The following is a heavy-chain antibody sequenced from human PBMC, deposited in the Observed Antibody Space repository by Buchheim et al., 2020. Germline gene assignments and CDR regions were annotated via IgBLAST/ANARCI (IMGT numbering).Heavy chain of an antibody. Sequence: QVQLQQWGAGLLKPSETLSLTCAVYGGSFSGYYWSWIRQPQGKGLEWIGEINHSGRTNYNPSLKSRVPISVDTSKNQFSLKLSSVTAADTAVYYCARDSPSGCNWFDPWGQGTL. J-gene: IGHJ5*02. CDR3: ARDSPSGCNWFDP. CDR2: INHSGRT. V-gene: IGHV4-34*01. D-gene: IGHD3-22*01. CDR1: GGSFSGYY.